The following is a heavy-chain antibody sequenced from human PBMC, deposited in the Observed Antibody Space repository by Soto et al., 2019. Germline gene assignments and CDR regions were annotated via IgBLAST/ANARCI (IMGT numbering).Heavy chain of an antibody. CDR2: ITGSGGGT. CDR1: GFTLSNYA. J-gene: IGHJ4*02. Sequence: SLRLSCAASGFTLSNYAMTWVRQAPGKGLEWVSVITGSGGGTYFVDSVKGRFTISRDNSKNTVYLQMNSLRAEDTAVYYCAKRPLTAAGFDYWGQGTLVTVSS. V-gene: IGHV3-23*01. CDR3: AKRPLTAAGFDY. D-gene: IGHD6-13*01.